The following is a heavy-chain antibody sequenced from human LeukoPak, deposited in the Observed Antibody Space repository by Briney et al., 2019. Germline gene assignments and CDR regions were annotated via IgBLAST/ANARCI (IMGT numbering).Heavy chain of an antibody. J-gene: IGHJ5*02. CDR2: MNPNSGNT. CDR1: GYTFTSYD. V-gene: IGHV1-8*01. Sequence: GASVKVSCKASGYTFTSYDINWVRQATGQGLEWMGWMNPNSGNTGYAQKFQGRVTMTRNTSISTAYMELSSLRSEDTAVYYCARADIVVVPAANHNWFDPWSQGTLVTVSS. D-gene: IGHD2-2*01. CDR3: ARADIVVVPAANHNWFDP.